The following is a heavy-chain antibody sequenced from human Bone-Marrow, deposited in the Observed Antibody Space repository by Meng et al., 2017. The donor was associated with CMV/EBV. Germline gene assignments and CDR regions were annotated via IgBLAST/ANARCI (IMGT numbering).Heavy chain of an antibody. CDR3: AKDIHLAFDY. CDR2: IRYDGSNK. V-gene: IGHV3-30*02. CDR1: GFTFSSYG. J-gene: IGHJ4*02. Sequence: QVQVGEAGGGVAQSGGSLKLSCAGSGFTFSSYGMHWVRQAPGKGLEWVAFIRYDGSNKYYADSVKGRFTISRDNSKITLYLQMNSLRAEDTAVYYCAKDIHLAFDYWGQGTLVTVSS.